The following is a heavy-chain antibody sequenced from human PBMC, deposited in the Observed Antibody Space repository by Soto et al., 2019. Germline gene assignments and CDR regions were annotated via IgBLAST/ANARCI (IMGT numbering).Heavy chain of an antibody. V-gene: IGHV5-10-1*01. CDR3: ATRSSPVYYYGMDV. J-gene: IGHJ6*02. Sequence: PGESLKISCKGSGYSFTSYWISWVRQMPGKGLEWMGRIDPSDSYTNYSPSFQGHVTISADKSISTAYLQWSSLKASDTTMYYCATRSSPVYYYGMDVWGQGTTVTVSS. CDR2: IDPSDSYT. D-gene: IGHD4-4*01. CDR1: GYSFTSYW.